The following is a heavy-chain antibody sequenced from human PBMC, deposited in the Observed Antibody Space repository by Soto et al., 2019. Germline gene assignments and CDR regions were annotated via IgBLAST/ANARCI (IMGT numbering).Heavy chain of an antibody. J-gene: IGHJ6*02. CDR2: IRRKANSYTT. V-gene: IGHV3-72*01. CDR3: AMLGGWYAGSSGMDV. CDR1: GLIFSDYH. D-gene: IGHD6-19*01. Sequence: EVQLVESGGGLVQPGGSLRLSCAASGLIFSDYHMDWVRQAPGKGLEWVGRIRRKANSYTTEYDASVKGRFTISRDDSKNSRYLQMNSLKSEDTTVYYCAMLGGWYAGSSGMDVWGQGTTVTVSS.